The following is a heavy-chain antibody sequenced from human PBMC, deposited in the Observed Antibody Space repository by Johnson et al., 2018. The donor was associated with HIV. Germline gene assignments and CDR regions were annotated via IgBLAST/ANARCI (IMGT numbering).Heavy chain of an antibody. CDR3: AREGFSGTYFSAFDI. D-gene: IGHD1-1*01. J-gene: IGHJ3*02. V-gene: IGHV3-20*04. Sequence: EVQLVESGGGVVRPGGSLRLSCAASGFTFDDYGMSWVRQAPGKGLEWVSGINWNGGSTGYADSVKGRFTISRDNAKNSLYLQVHSFRVEDTAVYYCAREGFSGTYFSAFDIWGRGTTVTVSS. CDR2: INWNGGST. CDR1: GFTFDDYG.